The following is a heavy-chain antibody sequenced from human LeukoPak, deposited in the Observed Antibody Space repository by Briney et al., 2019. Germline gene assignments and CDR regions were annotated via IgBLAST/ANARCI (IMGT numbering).Heavy chain of an antibody. CDR3: ARVGATTSY. Sequence: PSETLSLTCAVYGGSFSGYYWSWIRQPPGKGLEWIGENDHSGSTNYNPSLKSRVTISVDTSKNQFSLKLSSVTAADTAVYYCARVGATTSYWGQGTLVTVSS. CDR1: GGSFSGYY. CDR2: NDHSGST. V-gene: IGHV4-34*01. J-gene: IGHJ4*02. D-gene: IGHD1-26*01.